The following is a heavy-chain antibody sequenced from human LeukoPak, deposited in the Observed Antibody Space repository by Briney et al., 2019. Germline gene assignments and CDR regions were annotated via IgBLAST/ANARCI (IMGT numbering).Heavy chain of an antibody. CDR2: VNPDGSSI. Sequence: GGSLRLSCAASGFTFSNYWMHWVRQVPEEGLVWVSRVNPDGSSITYANSVKGRFASSRDNAKNTLYLQMNRLRVEDTAVYYCARGGSYGDYWGQGVLVTVSS. CDR3: ARGGSYGDY. V-gene: IGHV3-74*01. CDR1: GFTFSNYW. D-gene: IGHD3-16*01. J-gene: IGHJ4*02.